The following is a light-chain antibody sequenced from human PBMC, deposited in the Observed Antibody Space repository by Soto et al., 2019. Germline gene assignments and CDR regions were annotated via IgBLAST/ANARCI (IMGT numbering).Light chain of an antibody. V-gene: IGLV4-60*02. CDR2: LEGSGSY. CDR3: ETWDSNTRV. Sequence: QLVLTQSSSASASLGSSVKLTCTLSSGHSSYIIAWHQQQPGKAPRYLMKLEGSGSYNKGSGVPDRFSGSSSGADRYLTISPLQFEDEADYYCETWDSNTRVFGGGTKLTVL. CDR1: SGHSSYI. J-gene: IGLJ2*01.